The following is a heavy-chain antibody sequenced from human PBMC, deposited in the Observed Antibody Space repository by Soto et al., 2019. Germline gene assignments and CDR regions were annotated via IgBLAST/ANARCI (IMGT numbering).Heavy chain of an antibody. V-gene: IGHV4-34*01. CDR2: INHSGST. Sequence: KTSETLSLTCAVYGGSFSGYYWSWIRQPPGKGLEWIGEINHSGSTNYNPSLKSRVTISVDTSKNQFSLKLSSVTAADTAVYYCASLIVVVPAAIKNYYGMDVWGQGTTVTVSS. J-gene: IGHJ6*02. CDR1: GGSFSGYY. D-gene: IGHD2-2*01. CDR3: ASLIVVVPAAIKNYYGMDV.